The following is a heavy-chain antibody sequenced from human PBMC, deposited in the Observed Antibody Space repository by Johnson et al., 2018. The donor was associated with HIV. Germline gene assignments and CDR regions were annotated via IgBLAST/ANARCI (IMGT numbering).Heavy chain of an antibody. V-gene: IGHV3-23*04. D-gene: IGHD4-23*01. CDR1: GFTFSSYA. CDR3: ARDKDYGGNHDAFDI. Sequence: EVQLVESGGGLVQPGGSLRLSCAASGFTFSSYAMSWVRQAPGKGLEWVSAISGSGGNSNYADSVKGRFTISIDNSKNTLYLQMNSLRAEDTAVYSCARDKDYGGNHDAFDIWGQGTMVTVSS. CDR2: ISGSGGNS. J-gene: IGHJ3*02.